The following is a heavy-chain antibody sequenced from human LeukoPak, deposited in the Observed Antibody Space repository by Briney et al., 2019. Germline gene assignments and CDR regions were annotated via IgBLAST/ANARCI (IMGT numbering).Heavy chain of an antibody. J-gene: IGHJ4*02. D-gene: IGHD3-10*02. CDR2: VFQLQTVRT. Sequence: SETLSLTCTVSGSSITSTYYWAWFRQPPGKGLEWIATVFQLQTVRTFNNPSLESRVTMSLDTSQNQFSLNLTSVTAADKALYFCARVLNVPKLIDSWGQGTLVTVSS. CDR1: GSSITSTYY. V-gene: IGHV4-38-2*02. CDR3: ARVLNVPKLIDS.